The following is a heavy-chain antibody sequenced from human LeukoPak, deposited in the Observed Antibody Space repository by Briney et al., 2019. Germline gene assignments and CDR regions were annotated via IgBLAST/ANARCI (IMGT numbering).Heavy chain of an antibody. CDR1: GYSFTNYW. CDR2: IYPDDSDT. Sequence: GASLKTSCKGSGYSFTNYWIGWVRQMPGKGLEGMGTIYPDDSDTRYSPSFQGQVTISADKSIITAYLQWSSLRASDTAIYYCARDPVYGSGAHQFDQWGQGTLVTVSS. J-gene: IGHJ4*02. D-gene: IGHD3-10*01. CDR3: ARDPVYGSGAHQFDQ. V-gene: IGHV5-51*01.